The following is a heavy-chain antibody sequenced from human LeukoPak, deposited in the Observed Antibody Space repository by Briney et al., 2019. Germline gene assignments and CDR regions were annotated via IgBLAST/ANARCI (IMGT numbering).Heavy chain of an antibody. CDR1: GYTFTGYY. Sequence: ASVTVSFKASGYTFTGYYMHWVRQAPGQGLEWMGWINPNSGGTNYSQKSQGSVTMTRDTSISTAYMELRSLRSDDTAVYYCARDLYCSSTSCYPYYYYYMDVWGKGTTVTVSS. J-gene: IGHJ6*03. V-gene: IGHV1-2*02. D-gene: IGHD2-2*01. CDR3: ARDLYCSSTSCYPYYYYYMDV. CDR2: INPNSGGT.